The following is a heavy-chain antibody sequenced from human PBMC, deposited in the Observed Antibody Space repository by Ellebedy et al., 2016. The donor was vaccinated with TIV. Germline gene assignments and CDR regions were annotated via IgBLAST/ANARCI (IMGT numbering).Heavy chain of an antibody. D-gene: IGHD2-2*01. V-gene: IGHV1-69*13. J-gene: IGHJ6*02. Sequence: AASVKVSCKASGGTFSSYAISWVRQAPEQGLEWMGGIIPIFGTADYAQTFQGRVKITADEFTSTAYMELSSLRSEDTAVYYCARTLGYCSSTSCYFPSRYYGMDVWGQGTTVTVSS. CDR2: IIPIFGTA. CDR3: ARTLGYCSSTSCYFPSRYYGMDV. CDR1: GGTFSSYA.